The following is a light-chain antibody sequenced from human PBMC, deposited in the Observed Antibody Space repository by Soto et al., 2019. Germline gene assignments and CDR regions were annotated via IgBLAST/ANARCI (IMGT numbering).Light chain of an antibody. V-gene: IGKV1-5*03. CDR2: KAS. J-gene: IGKJ1*01. CDR3: QQYSNWPPWT. Sequence: DIQMTQSPSTLSGSVGDRVTITCRASQTISSWLAWYQQKPGKAPKLLIYKASTLKSGVPSRFSGSGSGTEFTLTINSLQPDDFATYYCQQYSNWPPWTFGQGTKVEIK. CDR1: QTISSW.